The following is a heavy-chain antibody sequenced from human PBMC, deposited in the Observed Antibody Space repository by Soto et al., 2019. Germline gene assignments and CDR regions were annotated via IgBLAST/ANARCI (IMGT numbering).Heavy chain of an antibody. CDR3: ARERRYCSSTSCYADAFDI. J-gene: IGHJ3*02. Sequence: QVQLVESGGGVVQPGRSLRLSCAASGFTFSSYGMHWVRQAPGKGLEWVAVIWYDGSNKYYADSVKGRFTISRDNSKNTRYQHMNSLRVEDTGVYYCARERRYCSSTSCYADAFDIWGQGTMVTVSS. CDR1: GFTFSSYG. V-gene: IGHV3-33*01. D-gene: IGHD2-2*01. CDR2: IWYDGSNK.